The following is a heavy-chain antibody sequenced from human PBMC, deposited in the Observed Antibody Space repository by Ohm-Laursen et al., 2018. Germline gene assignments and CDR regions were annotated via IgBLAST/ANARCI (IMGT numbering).Heavy chain of an antibody. D-gene: IGHD6-19*01. CDR2: INHSRST. V-gene: IGHV4-34*01. Sequence: SDTLSLTCAVYGGSFSGYYWNWIRQPPGKGLEWIGEINHSRSTKYNSSFKSRVTISVETSKNQFSLKLSSVTAADTAVYYCARGFSGWWGRIDYWGQGILVTVSS. J-gene: IGHJ4*02. CDR1: GGSFSGYY. CDR3: ARGFSGWWGRIDY.